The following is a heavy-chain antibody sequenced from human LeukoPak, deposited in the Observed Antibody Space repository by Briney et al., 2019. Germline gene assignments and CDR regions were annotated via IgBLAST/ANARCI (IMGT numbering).Heavy chain of an antibody. J-gene: IGHJ5*02. CDR2: IIPIFGTA. D-gene: IGHD3-22*01. CDR1: GGTFSSCA. V-gene: IGHV1-69*13. CDR3: ARVSHYYDSSGYTAENWFDP. Sequence: SVKVSCKASGGTFSSCAISWVRQAPGQGLEWMGGIIPIFGTANYAQKFQGRVTITADESTSTAYMELSSLRSEDTVVYYCARVSHYYDSSGYTAENWFDPWGQGTLVTVSS.